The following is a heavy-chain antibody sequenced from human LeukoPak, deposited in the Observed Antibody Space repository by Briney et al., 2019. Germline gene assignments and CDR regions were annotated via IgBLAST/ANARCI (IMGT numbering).Heavy chain of an antibody. CDR3: ARDAFKRDHYHSWYFDY. V-gene: IGHV3-48*02. J-gene: IGHJ4*02. CDR2: IGSRSTTI. Sequence: GGSLRLSCSVSGFTFSSYSMNWVRQAPGKGLEWVSYIGSRSTTIFYAASMKGRFTISRDNAKNSLYLQMNSLRDEARAVYYCARDAFKRDHYHSWYFDYWGQGTLVTVSS. CDR1: GFTFSSYS. D-gene: IGHD5-24*01.